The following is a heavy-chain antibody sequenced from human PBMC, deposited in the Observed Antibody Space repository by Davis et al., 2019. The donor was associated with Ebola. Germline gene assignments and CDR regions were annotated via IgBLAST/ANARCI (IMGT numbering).Heavy chain of an antibody. Sequence: GGSLRLSCAASGFTFSTYSMNWVRQAPGKGLEWVSYISSSSSTIYYADSVKGRFTISRDNAKNSLYLQMNSLRAEDTAVYYCARDLWSGYPYYYGMDVWGQGTTVTVSS. CDR1: GFTFSTYS. CDR3: ARDLWSGYPYYYGMDV. J-gene: IGHJ6*02. V-gene: IGHV3-48*04. D-gene: IGHD3-3*01. CDR2: ISSSSSTI.